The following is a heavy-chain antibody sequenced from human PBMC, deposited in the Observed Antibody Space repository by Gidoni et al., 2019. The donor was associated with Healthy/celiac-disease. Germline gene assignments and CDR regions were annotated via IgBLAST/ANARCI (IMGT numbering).Heavy chain of an antibody. J-gene: IGHJ1*01. Sequence: QVHLHQSGPGLVRPSQTLSLTCSISVDSVSSTSAAWTWVRLSPSRGLEWLGRTYYRSKWYSEYAVSVKGRTTINPDTSKNQFSLQLNSVTPEDTAVYYCARGPAYFQYWGQGTLVTVSS. V-gene: IGHV6-1*01. CDR3: ARGPAYFQY. CDR1: VDSVSSTSAA. CDR2: TYYRSKWYS.